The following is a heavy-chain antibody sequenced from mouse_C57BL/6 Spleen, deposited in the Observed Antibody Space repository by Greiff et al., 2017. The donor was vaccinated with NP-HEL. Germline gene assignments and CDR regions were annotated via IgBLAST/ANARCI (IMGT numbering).Heavy chain of an antibody. CDR3: AREGGYGNYFDY. V-gene: IGHV1-63*01. Sequence: VQRVESGAELVRPGTSVKMSCKASGYTFTNYWIGWAKQRPGHGLEWIGDIYPGGGYTNYNEKFKGKATLTADKSSSTAYMQFSSLTSEDSAIYYCAREGGYGNYFDYWGQGTTLTVSS. D-gene: IGHD2-1*01. CDR1: GYTFTNYW. J-gene: IGHJ2*01. CDR2: IYPGGGYT.